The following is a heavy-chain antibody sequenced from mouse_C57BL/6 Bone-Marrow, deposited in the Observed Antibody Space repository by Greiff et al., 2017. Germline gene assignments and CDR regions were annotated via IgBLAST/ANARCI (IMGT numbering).Heavy chain of an antibody. D-gene: IGHD2-4*01. CDR1: GYAFTNYL. CDR3: ARYYDLDY. Sequence: QVQLKESGAELVRPGTSVKVSCKASGYAFTNYLIEWVKQRPGQGLGWIGVINPGSGGTNYNEKFKGRATLTADKSSSTAYMQLSSLTSEDSAVYFGARYYDLDYWGQGTTLTVSS. CDR2: INPGSGGT. V-gene: IGHV1-54*01. J-gene: IGHJ2*01.